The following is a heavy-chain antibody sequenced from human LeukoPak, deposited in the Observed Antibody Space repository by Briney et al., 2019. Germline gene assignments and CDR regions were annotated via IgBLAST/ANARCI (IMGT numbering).Heavy chain of an antibody. V-gene: IGHV3-23*01. Sequence: GGSLRLSCAASGFTFSSYAMSWVRQAPGKGLEWVSAISGSGGSTYYADSVKGRFTISRDNSKNTLYLQMNSLRAEDTAVYYCAKDLTRIAAAGATNWFDPWGQGTLVTVSP. D-gene: IGHD6-13*01. CDR2: ISGSGGST. CDR3: AKDLTRIAAAGATNWFDP. CDR1: GFTFSSYA. J-gene: IGHJ5*02.